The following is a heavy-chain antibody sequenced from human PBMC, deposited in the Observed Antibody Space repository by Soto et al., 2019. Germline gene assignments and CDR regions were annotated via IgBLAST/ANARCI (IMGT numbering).Heavy chain of an antibody. CDR1: GFTFSSYP. CDR3: AKHFVNGEVDY. Sequence: GGSLRLSCAASGFTFSSYPMTWVRQAPGKGLEWVSGISDRGGDTYYSDSVKGRFTISRDNSKNALYLQMNSLTAEDTAVYYCAKHFVNGEVDYWGQGTLVTVSS. CDR2: ISDRGGDT. J-gene: IGHJ4*02. V-gene: IGHV3-23*01. D-gene: IGHD3-10*01.